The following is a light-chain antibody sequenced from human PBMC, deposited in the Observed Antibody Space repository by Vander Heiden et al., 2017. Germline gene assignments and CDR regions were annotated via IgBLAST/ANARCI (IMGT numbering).Light chain of an antibody. CDR2: AAS. Sequence: DIQMTQSPSSLSVSVGDRVTITCLASQSISSYLNWYQQKPGKAPKLLIYAASSLQSGVPSRFSGSGSGTDFTHTIRSLKPEDFATYDCQQSYSTPLTFGGGIKVEIK. CDR3: QQSYSTPLT. CDR1: QSISSY. J-gene: IGKJ4*01. V-gene: IGKV1-39*01.